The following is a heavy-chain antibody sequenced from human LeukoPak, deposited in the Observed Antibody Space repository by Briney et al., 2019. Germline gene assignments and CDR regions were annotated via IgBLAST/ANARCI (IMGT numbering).Heavy chain of an antibody. CDR2: IYDSGTT. V-gene: IGHV4-59*12. D-gene: IGHD3-3*01. J-gene: IGHJ3*01. Sequence: SETLSLTCTVSGTSINSYYWSWIRQPPGKGLEWFGYIYDSGTTNYNPSLNSRVTISVDTSKNQFSLKLSSVTAADTAVYYCASHYDFWSGLDWGRGTMVTVSS. CDR1: GTSINSYY. CDR3: ASHYDFWSGLD.